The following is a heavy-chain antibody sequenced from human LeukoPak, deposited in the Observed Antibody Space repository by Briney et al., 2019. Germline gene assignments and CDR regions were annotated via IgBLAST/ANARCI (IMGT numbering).Heavy chain of an antibody. CDR1: GCTFSNYW. J-gene: IGHJ4*02. CDR2: IDQDGSVK. Sequence: GGSLRLSCAASGCTFSNYWMSWVRQAPGKGLEGVANIDQDGSVKYYLDSVKGRFTIARDNAKNSLSLQMTDLRAADTAVYYCARNPAKVFPAVYWGQGTLVTVSS. V-gene: IGHV3-7*01. D-gene: IGHD2-2*01. CDR3: ARNPAKVFPAVY.